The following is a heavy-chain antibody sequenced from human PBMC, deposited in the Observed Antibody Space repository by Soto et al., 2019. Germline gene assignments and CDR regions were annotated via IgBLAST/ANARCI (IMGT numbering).Heavy chain of an antibody. V-gene: IGHV4-39*01. J-gene: IGHJ6*02. CDR2: IYYSGST. CDR3: ARHPFEYDFWSGYYSWSSSYGMDV. Sequence: SETLSLTCTVSGGSISSSSYYWGWIRQPPGKGLEWIGSIYYSGSTYYNPSLKSRVTISVDTSKNQFSLKLSSVTAADTAVYYCARHPFEYDFWSGYYSWSSSYGMDVWGQGTTVTVSS. D-gene: IGHD3-3*01. CDR1: GGSISSSSYY.